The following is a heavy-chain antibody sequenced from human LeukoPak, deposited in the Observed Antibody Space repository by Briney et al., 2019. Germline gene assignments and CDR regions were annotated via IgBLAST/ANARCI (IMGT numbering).Heavy chain of an antibody. V-gene: IGHV4-4*07. J-gene: IGHJ6*02. CDR3: AREGAGSPWYHYYYYGMDV. Sequence: PSETLSLTCTVSGGSISSYYWSWIRQPAGKGLEWIGRIYTSGSTNYNPSLKSRVTMSVDTSKNQFSLKLSSVTAADTAVYYCAREGAGSPWYHYYYYGMDVWGQGTTVTVSS. CDR2: IYTSGST. CDR1: GGSISSYY. D-gene: IGHD6-13*01.